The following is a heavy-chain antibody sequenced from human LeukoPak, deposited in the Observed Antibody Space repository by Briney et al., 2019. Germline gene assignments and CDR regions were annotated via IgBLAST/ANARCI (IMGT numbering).Heavy chain of an antibody. V-gene: IGHV4-61*02. CDR2: IYTSGST. J-gene: IGHJ4*02. Sequence: SQTLSLTCTVSGGSISSGDYYWSWIRQPPGKGLEWIGRIYTSGSTNYNPSLKSRVTISVDTSKNQFSLKLSSVTAADTAVYYCARGEVASTSYFDYWGQGTLVTVSS. CDR1: GGSISSGDYY. CDR3: ARGEVASTSYFDY. D-gene: IGHD6-19*01.